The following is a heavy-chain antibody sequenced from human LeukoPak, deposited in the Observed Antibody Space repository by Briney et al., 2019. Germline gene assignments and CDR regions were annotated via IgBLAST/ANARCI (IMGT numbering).Heavy chain of an antibody. V-gene: IGHV3-7*01. D-gene: IGHD6-13*01. CDR1: GLTFSSYW. CDR3: AREVGIAAAFYYYYGMDV. Sequence: GGSLRLSCAASGLTFSSYWMSWVRQAPGKGLEWVANIKQDGSEKYYVDSVKGRFTTSRDNAKNSLYLQMNSLRAEDTAVYYCAREVGIAAAFYYYYGMDVWGQGTTVTVSS. J-gene: IGHJ6*02. CDR2: IKQDGSEK.